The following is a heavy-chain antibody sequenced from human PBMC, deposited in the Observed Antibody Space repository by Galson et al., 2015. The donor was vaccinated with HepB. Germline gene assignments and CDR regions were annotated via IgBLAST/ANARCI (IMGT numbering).Heavy chain of an antibody. CDR3: AKDQARSGSGPSLFDY. Sequence: SLRLSCAASGFPFNIYVMSWVRHTPDKGLEWVAAIRGSGWSTYYADSVKGRFTISRDNYKNMVYLQTNSLRAGDTAVYFCAKDQARSGSGPSLFDYWGQGTLVTVSS. CDR2: IRGSGWST. CDR1: GFPFNIYV. D-gene: IGHD3-10*01. J-gene: IGHJ4*02. V-gene: IGHV3-23*01.